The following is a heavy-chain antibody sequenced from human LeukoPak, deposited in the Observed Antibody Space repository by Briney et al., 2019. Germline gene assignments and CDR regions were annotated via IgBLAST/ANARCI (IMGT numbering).Heavy chain of an antibody. V-gene: IGHV4-34*01. CDR1: GGSVSGYY. CDR2: INHSGST. CDR3: AREGGPYRPLDY. Sequence: SETLSLTCAVDGGSVSGYYWHWIRQPPGKGLEWIGEINHSGSTNYNPSLKSRVTLSLDTSKNQFSLKLSSVTAADTAVYCAREGGPYRPLDYSGQGTLVTVSS. J-gene: IGHJ4*02.